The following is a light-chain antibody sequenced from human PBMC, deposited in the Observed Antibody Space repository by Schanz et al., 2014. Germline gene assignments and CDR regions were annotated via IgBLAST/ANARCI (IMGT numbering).Light chain of an antibody. CDR3: QQANSFPFT. CDR1: QSISKW. CDR2: STS. Sequence: DIPMTQSPSTLSASVGDRVTITCRASQSISKWVAWYQQKAGKGPKLLIYSTSNLERGVPSRFSGSGSGTDFTLTISSLQPEDFATYYCQQANSFPFTFGPGTKVDIK. J-gene: IGKJ3*01. V-gene: IGKV1-5*03.